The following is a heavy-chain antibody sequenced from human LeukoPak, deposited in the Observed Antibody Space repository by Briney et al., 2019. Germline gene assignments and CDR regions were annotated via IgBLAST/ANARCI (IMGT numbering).Heavy chain of an antibody. J-gene: IGHJ4*02. D-gene: IGHD6-19*01. CDR1: GFTFSSYS. Sequence: GGSLRLSCAASGFTFSSYSMNWVRQAPGKGLEWVSSISSSSSYIYYADSVKGRFTVSRDNAKNSLYLQMNSLRAEDTAVYYCVRGEEAVAGNDYWGQGTLVTVSS. CDR3: VRGEEAVAGNDY. V-gene: IGHV3-21*01. CDR2: ISSSSSYI.